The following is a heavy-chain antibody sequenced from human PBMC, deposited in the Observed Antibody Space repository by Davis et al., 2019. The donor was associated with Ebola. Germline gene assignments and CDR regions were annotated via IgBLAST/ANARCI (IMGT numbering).Heavy chain of an antibody. J-gene: IGHJ3*02. CDR2: INPSGGST. D-gene: IGHD1-26*01. V-gene: IGHV1-46*01. CDR1: GYTFTSYY. CDR3: ARTSIVGTTTTASDI. Sequence: AASVKVSCKASGYTFTSYYMHWVRQAPGQGLEWMGIINPSGGSTSYAQKFQGRVTITTDTSTGTAYMELRSLRSDDTAVYFCARTSIVGTTTTASDIWGQGTMVTVSS.